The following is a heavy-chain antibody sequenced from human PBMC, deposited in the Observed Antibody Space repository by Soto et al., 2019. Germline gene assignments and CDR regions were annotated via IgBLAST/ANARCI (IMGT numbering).Heavy chain of an antibody. CDR2: ISGSGGST. Sequence: GESLTISCAASGFTFSSYAMSWVRQAPGKGLEWVSAISGSGGSTYYADSVKGRFTISRDNSKNTLYLQMNSLRAEDTAVYYCAKVSGSSGWLYYYYYYGMDVWGQGTTVTVSS. CDR1: GFTFSSYA. J-gene: IGHJ6*02. V-gene: IGHV3-23*01. CDR3: AKVSGSSGWLYYYYYYGMDV. D-gene: IGHD6-19*01.